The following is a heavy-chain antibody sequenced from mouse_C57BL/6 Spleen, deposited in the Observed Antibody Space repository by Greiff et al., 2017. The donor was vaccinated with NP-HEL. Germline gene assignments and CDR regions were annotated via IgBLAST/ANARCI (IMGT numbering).Heavy chain of an antibody. CDR2: IHPNSGST. CDR1: GYTFTSYW. V-gene: IGHV1-64*01. D-gene: IGHD2-4*01. CDR3: ARDDYDSWFAY. Sequence: QVQLQQPGAELVKPGASVKLSCKASGYTFTSYWMHWVKQRPGQGLEWIGMIHPNSGSTNYTEKFKSKATLTVYKSSSTAYMQLSSLTSEDSAVYYCARDDYDSWFAYWGQGTLVTVSA. J-gene: IGHJ3*01.